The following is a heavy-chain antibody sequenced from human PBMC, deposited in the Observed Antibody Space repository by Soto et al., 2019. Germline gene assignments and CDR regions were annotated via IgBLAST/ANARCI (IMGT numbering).Heavy chain of an antibody. CDR1: GFTVSSNY. V-gene: IGHV3-53*01. CDR3: ASSSYYDSSGYSRWGYYYYGMDV. D-gene: IGHD3-22*01. J-gene: IGHJ6*02. CDR2: IYSGGST. Sequence: VGSLRLSCAASGFTVSSNYMSWVRQAPGKGLEWVSVIYSGGSTYYADSVKGRFTISRDNSKNTLYLQMNSLRAEDTAVYYCASSSYYDSSGYSRWGYYYYGMDVWGQGTTVTVSS.